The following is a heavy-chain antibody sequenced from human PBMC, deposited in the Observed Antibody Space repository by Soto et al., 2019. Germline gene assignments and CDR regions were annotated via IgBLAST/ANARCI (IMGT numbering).Heavy chain of an antibody. D-gene: IGHD3-10*01. CDR2: VYSGGAT. J-gene: IGHJ4*02. CDR3: VRGRYGSEIH. Sequence: EVRLVESGGGLVQPGGSLRLSCAAFGFTVSSNYMTWVRLAPGKGLEWVSLVYSGGATHYAASVKGRFTISTHSSQNTLFLQMNSLRTEDTATYYCVRGRYGSEIHWAQGTKVTVSS. V-gene: IGHV3-53*04. CDR1: GFTVSSNY.